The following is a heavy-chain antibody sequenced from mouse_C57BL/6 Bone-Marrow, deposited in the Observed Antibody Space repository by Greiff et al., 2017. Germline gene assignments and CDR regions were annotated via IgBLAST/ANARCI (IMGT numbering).Heavy chain of an antibody. Sequence: VQLQQSGPELVKPGASVKISCKASGYTFTDYYMNWVKQSHGKSLEWIGDINPNNGGTSYNQKFKGKATLTVDKSSSTAYMELRSLTSEDSADYYGAKWGTTVVATDYFDYWGQGTTLTVSS. D-gene: IGHD1-1*01. CDR2: INPNNGGT. CDR1: GYTFTDYY. V-gene: IGHV1-26*01. J-gene: IGHJ2*01. CDR3: AKWGTTVVATDYFDY.